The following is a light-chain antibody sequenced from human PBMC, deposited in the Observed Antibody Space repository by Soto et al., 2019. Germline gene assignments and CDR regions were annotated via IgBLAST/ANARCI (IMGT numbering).Light chain of an antibody. V-gene: IGKV3-15*01. Sequence: EIVMTQSPATLSVSPGVRATLSCRASQSVSNNLAWYQQKPGQAPRLLMYDASTRATGIPARFSCTGSGMEFTLTISSLQSEDFAVYYCQQYNNWPLYSFGQGTRLEIK. CDR1: QSVSNN. CDR3: QQYNNWPLYS. CDR2: DAS. J-gene: IGKJ2*03.